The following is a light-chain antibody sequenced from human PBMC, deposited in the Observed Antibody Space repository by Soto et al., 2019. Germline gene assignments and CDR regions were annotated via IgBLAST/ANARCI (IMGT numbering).Light chain of an antibody. CDR1: SSDVGGYNY. J-gene: IGLJ1*01. CDR3: SSYTSGGYV. V-gene: IGLV2-14*01. CDR2: DVS. Sequence: QSALTQPASVSGSPGQSITISCTGTSSDVGGYNYVSWYRQHPGKAPKLMIYDVSNRPSGVSNRCSGSKSGNTASLTISGRQAEDEDDYYCSSYTSGGYVFGTGTKVTVL.